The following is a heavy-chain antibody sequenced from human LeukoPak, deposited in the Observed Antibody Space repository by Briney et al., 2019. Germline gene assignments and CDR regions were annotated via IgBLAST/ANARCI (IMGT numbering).Heavy chain of an antibody. CDR1: GGSFSGYY. J-gene: IGHJ6*02. D-gene: IGHD3-10*01. CDR3: ASELTRPRNYGMDV. Sequence: SETLSLTCAVYGGSFSGYYWSWIRQPPGKGLEWIGEINHSGSTNYNPSLKSRATISVDTSENQFSLKLSSVTAADTAVYYCASELTRPRNYGMDVWGQGTTVTVSS. CDR2: INHSGST. V-gene: IGHV4-34*01.